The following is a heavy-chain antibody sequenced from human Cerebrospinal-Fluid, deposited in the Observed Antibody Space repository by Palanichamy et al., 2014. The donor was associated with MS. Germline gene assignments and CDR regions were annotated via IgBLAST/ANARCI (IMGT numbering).Heavy chain of an antibody. CDR2: ITQSGTT. CDR1: GGALSDYY. CDR3: SRGALVATHVFDY. V-gene: IGHV4-34*02. Sequence: QVQFQQWGAGLVKPAETLSLTRGVYGGALSDYYWSWIRQSPEKRLEWIGEITQSGTTNYNPSLKGRVTISLDTSNNQFSLRLNSATAADTALYFCSRGALVATHVFDYWGQGNLVTVSS. J-gene: IGHJ4*02. D-gene: IGHD2-21*01.